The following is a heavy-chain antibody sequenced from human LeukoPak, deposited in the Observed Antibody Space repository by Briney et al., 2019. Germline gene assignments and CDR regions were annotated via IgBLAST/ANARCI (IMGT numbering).Heavy chain of an antibody. CDR2: TYYTSNWYN. CDR3: ARGYGSNYGTYYFDY. V-gene: IGHV6-1*01. J-gene: IGHJ4*02. Sequence: SQTLSLTCAISGDSVSSNSSAWNWIRQSPSRGLEWLGRTYYTSNWYNEYAVSVKGRITINPDPSKNQFSLHLNSVTPEDTAMYYCARGYGSNYGTYYFDYWGQGTLVTVSS. D-gene: IGHD5-18*01. CDR1: GDSVSSNSSA.